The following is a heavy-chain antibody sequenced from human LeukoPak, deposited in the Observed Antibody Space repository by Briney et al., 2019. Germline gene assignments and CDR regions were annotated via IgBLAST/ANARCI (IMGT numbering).Heavy chain of an antibody. D-gene: IGHD3-3*01. Sequence: PSETLSLTCKVSGVSITTYYWSWIGQPPGKGLDWIGYIYYSGSTNYNPSLKSRVTISVDTSKNQFSLKLSSVTAADTAVYYCARGGRDYDFWSGYYFDYWGQGTLVTVSS. CDR2: IYYSGST. CDR1: GVSITTYY. J-gene: IGHJ4*02. V-gene: IGHV4-59*01. CDR3: ARGGRDYDFWSGYYFDY.